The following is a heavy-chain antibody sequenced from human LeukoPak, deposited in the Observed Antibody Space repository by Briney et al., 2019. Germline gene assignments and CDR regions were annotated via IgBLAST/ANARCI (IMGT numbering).Heavy chain of an antibody. D-gene: IGHD6-13*01. Sequence: SETLSLTCAVYGGSFSGYYWSWIRQPPGKGLEWIGEINHSGSTNYNPSLKSRVTISVDTSKNQFSLKLSSVTAADTAVYYCALEGRMAAAGNNWFDPWGQGTLVTVSS. V-gene: IGHV4-34*01. J-gene: IGHJ5*02. CDR3: ALEGRMAAAGNNWFDP. CDR1: GGSFSGYY. CDR2: INHSGST.